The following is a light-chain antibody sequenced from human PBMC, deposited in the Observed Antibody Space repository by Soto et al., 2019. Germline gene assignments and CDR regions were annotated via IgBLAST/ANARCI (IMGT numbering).Light chain of an antibody. CDR1: QIVLYSSNNKNY. CDR3: QQYNNWPV. V-gene: IGKV4-1*01. CDR2: WAS. Sequence: DIVMTQSPDSLAVSLGERATINCKSSQIVLYSSNNKNYLAWYQQKPGQPPKLLIYWASTRESGVPDRFSGSGSGTEFTLTISSLQSEDFAVYYCQQYNNWPVFGQGTKVDIK. J-gene: IGKJ1*01.